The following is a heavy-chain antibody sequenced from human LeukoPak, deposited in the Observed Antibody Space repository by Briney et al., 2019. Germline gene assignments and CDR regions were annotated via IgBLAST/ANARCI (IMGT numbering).Heavy chain of an antibody. CDR2: IYHSGST. V-gene: IGHV4-4*02. Sequence: SGTLSLTCAVSGGSISSSNWWSWVRQPPGKGLEWIGEIYHSGSTNYNPSFKSRVTISVDKSKNQFSLKLSSVTAADTAVYYCAREGVYSSGWYLGYFDYWGQGTLVTVSS. CDR3: AREGVYSSGWYLGYFDY. CDR1: GGSISSSNW. D-gene: IGHD6-19*01. J-gene: IGHJ4*02.